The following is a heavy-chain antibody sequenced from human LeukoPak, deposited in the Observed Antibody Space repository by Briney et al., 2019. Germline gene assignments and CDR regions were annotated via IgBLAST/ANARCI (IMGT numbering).Heavy chain of an antibody. D-gene: IGHD3-10*01. CDR2: IYYSGST. CDR3: ARDRTTMVRGVREGIYY. J-gene: IGHJ4*02. V-gene: IGHV4-39*02. CDR1: GASISSSTYY. Sequence: SETLSLTCTVSGASISSSTYYWDWIRQSPGKGLEWIGSIYYSGSTYYNPSLKSRVTISVDTSKNQFSLKLTSVTAADTAVYYCARDRTTMVRGVREGIYYWGQGTLVTVYS.